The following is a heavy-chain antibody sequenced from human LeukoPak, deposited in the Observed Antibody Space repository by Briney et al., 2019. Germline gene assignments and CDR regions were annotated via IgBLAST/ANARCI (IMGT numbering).Heavy chain of an antibody. V-gene: IGHV4-34*01. CDR2: INHSGST. Sequence: SETLSLTCAVYGGSFSGYYWSWVRQAPGKGLEWMGEINHSGSTNYNASLKSRVIISVDTSKNQFSLKLSYVTAADTAVYYCASRYCSSTSCYKENWFDPWGQGTLVTVSS. CDR1: GGSFSGYY. J-gene: IGHJ5*02. CDR3: ASRYCSSTSCYKENWFDP. D-gene: IGHD2-2*02.